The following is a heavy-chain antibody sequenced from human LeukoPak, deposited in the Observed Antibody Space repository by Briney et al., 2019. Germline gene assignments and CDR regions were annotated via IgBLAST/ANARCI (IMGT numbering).Heavy chain of an antibody. Sequence: GGSLRLSCAASGFTFSSYAMSWVRQAPGKGLEWVSAISGSGGSTYYADSVKGRFTISRDNSKNTLYLQMNSLRAEDTAVYYCAKDKRRIAAAGTSSLFDYWGQGTLVTVSS. CDR3: AKDKRRIAAAGTSSLFDY. J-gene: IGHJ4*02. CDR1: GFTFSSYA. D-gene: IGHD6-13*01. V-gene: IGHV3-23*01. CDR2: ISGSGGST.